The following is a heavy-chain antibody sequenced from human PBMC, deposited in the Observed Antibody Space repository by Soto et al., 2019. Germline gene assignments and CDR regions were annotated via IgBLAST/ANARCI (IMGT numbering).Heavy chain of an antibody. D-gene: IGHD2-15*01. CDR1: RGPISSSIR. V-gene: IGHV4-4*02. Sequence: NPSETLSLTCALSRGPISSSIRWSRCPEPTGKGLEWIGEIYHSGSTIYNEYFKSRVTISVNKSKNQFSLKLSSVTAADAAVYYCARDHYGGKPFDYWGQGTLITVSS. CDR2: IYHSGST. J-gene: IGHJ4*02. CDR3: ARDHYGGKPFDY.